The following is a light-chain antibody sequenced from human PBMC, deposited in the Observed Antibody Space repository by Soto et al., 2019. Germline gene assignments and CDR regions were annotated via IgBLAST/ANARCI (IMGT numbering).Light chain of an antibody. J-gene: IGKJ2*01. CDR1: ETISSF. CDR2: AAT. CDR3: QQSYSAPYT. Sequence: DILMTQSPSSLSASVGDRVTITCRASETISSFVTWYQHKAGTAPKLLIYAATTVQSGVPSRFSGSGYGTDFTLSIDSLQSEDFATYYCQQSYSAPYTFGQGTILDIK. V-gene: IGKV1-39*01.